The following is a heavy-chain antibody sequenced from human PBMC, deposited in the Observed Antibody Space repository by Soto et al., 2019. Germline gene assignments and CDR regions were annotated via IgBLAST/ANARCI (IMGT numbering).Heavy chain of an antibody. CDR2: IYDGGTT. CDR3: ARVNWDASTAPADLY. V-gene: IGHV4-4*02. Sequence: PSETLSLTCTVSGGSISISNWWSWVRQPPGKGLEWIGEIYDGGTTSYNPSLKSRVTISIDKSKNQFSLNLRSVTAADTAVYYCARVNWDASTAPADLYWGQGILVTVSS. J-gene: IGHJ4*02. CDR1: GGSISISNW. D-gene: IGHD7-27*01.